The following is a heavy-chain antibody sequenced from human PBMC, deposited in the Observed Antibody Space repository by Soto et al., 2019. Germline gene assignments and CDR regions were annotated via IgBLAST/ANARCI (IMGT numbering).Heavy chain of an antibody. CDR2: IYYSGST. V-gene: IGHV4-59*01. CDR3: ARESFYGDPHNNWFDP. J-gene: IGHJ5*02. CDR1: DGSISSYS. D-gene: IGHD4-17*01. Sequence: SETLSLTCTVSDGSISSYSWSWIRQPPGKGLEWIGYIYYSGSTNYNPSLKSRVTISVDTSKNQFSLKLSFVTAADTAVYYCARESFYGDPHNNWFDPWGQGTLVTVSS.